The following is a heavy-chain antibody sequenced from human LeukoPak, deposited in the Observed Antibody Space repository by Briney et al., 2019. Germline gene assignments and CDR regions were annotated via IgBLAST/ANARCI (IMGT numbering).Heavy chain of an antibody. CDR2: IIPIFGTA. CDR1: GGTFSSYA. D-gene: IGHD2-21*02. CDR3: ARDLKGDSHAFDI. Sequence: SVKVSCKASGGTFSSYAISWVRQAPGQGLEWMGGIIPIFGTANYAQKFQGRVTITADKSTSTAYMELSSLRSEDTAVYYCARDLKGDSHAFDIWGQGTMVTVSS. J-gene: IGHJ3*02. V-gene: IGHV1-69*06.